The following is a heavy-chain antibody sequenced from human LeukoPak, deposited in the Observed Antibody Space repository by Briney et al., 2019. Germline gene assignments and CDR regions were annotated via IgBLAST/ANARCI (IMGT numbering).Heavy chain of an antibody. J-gene: IGHJ3*02. D-gene: IGHD3-9*01. V-gene: IGHV3-23*01. Sequence: GESLKISCKGSGYSFTSYAMSWVRQAPGKGLEWVSAISGSGGSTYYADSVKGRFTISGDNSKNTLYLQMNSLRAEDTAVYYCARDTGYFDLEYAFDIWGQGTMVTVSS. CDR2: ISGSGGST. CDR1: GYSFTSYA. CDR3: ARDTGYFDLEYAFDI.